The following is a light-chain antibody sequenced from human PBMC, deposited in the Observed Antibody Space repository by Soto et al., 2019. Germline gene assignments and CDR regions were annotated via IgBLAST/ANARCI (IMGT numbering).Light chain of an antibody. Sequence: DIHMTLSPSPLSASVGYRVTIICRASQNINSWLAWYQQKPGKAPKLLIYEASSLEKGVPARFGGSGYGTEFNLTISSLQTDDFATYYCQQYNVYSWTFGQGTKVDIK. CDR2: EAS. V-gene: IGKV1-5*02. CDR1: QNINSW. J-gene: IGKJ1*01. CDR3: QQYNVYSWT.